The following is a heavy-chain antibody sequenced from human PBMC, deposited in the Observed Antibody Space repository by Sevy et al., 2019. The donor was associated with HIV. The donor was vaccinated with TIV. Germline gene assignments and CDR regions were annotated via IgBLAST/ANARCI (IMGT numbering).Heavy chain of an antibody. CDR2: ISWNSGSI. CDR3: AKDFAVASYGMDV. V-gene: IGHV3-9*01. Sequence: GGSLRLSCAASGFTFDDYAMHWVRQAPGKGLEWVSGISWNSGSIGYADSVKGRFTTSRDNAKNSLYLQMNSLRAEDTALYYCAKDFAVASYGMDVWGQGTTVTVSS. CDR1: GFTFDDYA. J-gene: IGHJ6*02. D-gene: IGHD6-19*01.